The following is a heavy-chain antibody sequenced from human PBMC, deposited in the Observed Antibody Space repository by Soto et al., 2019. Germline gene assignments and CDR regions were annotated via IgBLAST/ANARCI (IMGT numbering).Heavy chain of an antibody. Sequence: ASVKVSCKASGYTFTGYYMHWVRQAPGQGLEWMGWINPNSGGTNYAQKFQGWVTMTRDTSISTAYMELSRLRSDDTAVYYCAGGVDTAPQEGVTGTTVHYYYGMDVWGQGTTVSVSS. CDR3: AGGVDTAPQEGVTGTTVHYYYGMDV. V-gene: IGHV1-2*04. D-gene: IGHD1-7*01. J-gene: IGHJ6*02. CDR1: GYTFTGYY. CDR2: INPNSGGT.